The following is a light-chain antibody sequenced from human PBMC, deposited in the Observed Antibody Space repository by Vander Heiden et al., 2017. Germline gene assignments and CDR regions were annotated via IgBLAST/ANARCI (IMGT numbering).Light chain of an antibody. Sequence: DSVMTQSPASLAVSLGERATINCKSSQSVLYSSNNKNYLAWYQQKPGQPPTLLIYWASTRESGVPDRFSGSGSGTDFTLTISSLQAEDVAVYYCQQYYSTPTFGQGTRLEIK. J-gene: IGKJ5*01. CDR2: WAS. V-gene: IGKV4-1*01. CDR1: QSVLYSSNNKNY. CDR3: QQYYSTPT.